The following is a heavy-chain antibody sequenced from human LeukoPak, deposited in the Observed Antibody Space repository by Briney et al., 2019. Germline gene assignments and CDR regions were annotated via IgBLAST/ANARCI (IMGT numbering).Heavy chain of an antibody. V-gene: IGHV1-46*01. Sequence: SSVTLFRPASGYTFTNYYIHLARLAPGQGLKWMGIINPSGVNTSYAQKFQGRVTMTRDTSTSTVYMELSSLRSEDTAVYYCARVIAVAGTLDYYYGTDVWGEG. CDR2: INPSGVNT. D-gene: IGHD6-19*01. J-gene: IGHJ6*02. CDR1: GYTFTNYY. CDR3: ARVIAVAGTLDYYYGTDV.